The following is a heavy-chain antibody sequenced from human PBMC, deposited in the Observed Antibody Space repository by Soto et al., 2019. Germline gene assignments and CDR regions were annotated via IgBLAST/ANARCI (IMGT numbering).Heavy chain of an antibody. CDR3: ARVSDSGSYFTFDY. CDR1: GGSINSGAYY. V-gene: IGHV4-31*03. D-gene: IGHD1-26*01. J-gene: IGHJ4*02. Sequence: QVQLQESGPGLVKPSQTLSLTCTVSGGSINSGAYYWNWIRQHPGKGLEWIGYIYYSGSTYYNPSLMSRITISVDTSKNHFSLKLTSVTAADTAVYYCARVSDSGSYFTFDYWGQGTLVTVSS. CDR2: IYYSGST.